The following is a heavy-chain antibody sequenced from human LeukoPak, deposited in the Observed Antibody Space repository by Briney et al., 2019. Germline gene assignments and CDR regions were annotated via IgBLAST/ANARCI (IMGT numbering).Heavy chain of an antibody. CDR1: GFTFSDYG. CDR3: ARDYSGENVFDI. Sequence: GGSLRLSCAASGFTFSDYGMHWVRQAPGKGLEWVAIISYEGSTKYYADSVKGRFTISRDNSKNSLYLQMNSLRAGDTAVYFCARDYSGENVFDIWGQGTMVTVSS. J-gene: IGHJ3*02. D-gene: IGHD3-16*01. V-gene: IGHV3-30*03. CDR2: ISYEGSTK.